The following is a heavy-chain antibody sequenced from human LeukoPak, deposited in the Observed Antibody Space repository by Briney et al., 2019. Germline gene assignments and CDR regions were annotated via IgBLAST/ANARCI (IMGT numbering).Heavy chain of an antibody. V-gene: IGHV3-7*01. D-gene: IGHD2-2*02. CDR3: ARRCSSTSCYRGENWFDP. CDR2: IKQDGSEK. Sequence: PGGSLRLSCAASGFTFSSYWMSWVRQAPGKGLEWVANIKQDGSEKYYVDSVKGRFTISRDNAKNSLYLQMNSLRAEDTAVCYCARRCSSTSCYRGENWFDPWGQGTLVTVSS. CDR1: GFTFSSYW. J-gene: IGHJ5*02.